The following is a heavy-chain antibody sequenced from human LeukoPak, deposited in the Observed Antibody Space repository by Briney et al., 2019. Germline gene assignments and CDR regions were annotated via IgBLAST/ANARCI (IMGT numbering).Heavy chain of an antibody. Sequence: SETLSLTCTVSGGSIRSYYWSWFRQPPVKGLEWIGYIYYTGSTNYNPSLKSRVTILVDTSKNQFSLKLSSVTAADTAVYYCARGFADVSAYGYWGQGTLVTVSS. CDR1: GGSIRSYY. V-gene: IGHV4-59*01. CDR2: IYYTGST. CDR3: ARGFADVSAYGY. D-gene: IGHD3-22*01. J-gene: IGHJ4*02.